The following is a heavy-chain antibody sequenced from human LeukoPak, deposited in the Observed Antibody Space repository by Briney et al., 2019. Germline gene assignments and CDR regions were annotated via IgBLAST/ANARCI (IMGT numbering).Heavy chain of an antibody. CDR1: GFTVSSNY. CDR3: ARDQAGIVGAPTRHYYYYGMDV. CDR2: IYSGGST. J-gene: IGHJ6*02. Sequence: GGSLRLSCAASGFTVSSNYMSWVRQAPGKGLEWVSVIYSGGSTYYADSVKGRFTISRDNSKNTLYLQMNRLRDADTAVYYCARDQAGIVGAPTRHYYYYGMDVWGQGTTVTVSS. D-gene: IGHD1-26*01. V-gene: IGHV3-66*01.